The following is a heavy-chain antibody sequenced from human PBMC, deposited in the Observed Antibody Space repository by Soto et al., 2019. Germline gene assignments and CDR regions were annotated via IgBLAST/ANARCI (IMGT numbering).Heavy chain of an antibody. V-gene: IGHV1-46*02. D-gene: IGHD3-3*01. CDR3: ARGEVKYGSTAFWSGLGSRLDV. J-gene: IGHJ6*02. CDR1: GYSFNNYY. CDR2: INPSDAST. Sequence: QVQLVQSGAEVKKPGASVKVSCKASGYSFNNYYIHWVRQAPGQGLEWMAIINPSDASTTYAEKFQGRITWTMDMSTNTIYMDLISLKAEDMAVYYCARGEVKYGSTAFWSGLGSRLDVWGQGTTVSVPS.